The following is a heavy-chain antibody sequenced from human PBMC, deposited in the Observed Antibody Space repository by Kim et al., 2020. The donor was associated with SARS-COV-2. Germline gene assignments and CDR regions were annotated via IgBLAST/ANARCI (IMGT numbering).Heavy chain of an antibody. CDR1: GFTFSSYD. V-gene: IGHV3-48*02. D-gene: IGHD3-10*01. CDR3: ARGWGSGNYLC. J-gene: IGHJ4*02. Sequence: GGSLRLSCAASGFTFSSYDMNWVRQAPGKGLEWVSQITSDSNSIFADSVKGRFTISRDNAKNSLYLQMNSLRDEDTAVYYCARGWGSGNYLCWGQGTLVTVSS. CDR2: ITSDSNSI.